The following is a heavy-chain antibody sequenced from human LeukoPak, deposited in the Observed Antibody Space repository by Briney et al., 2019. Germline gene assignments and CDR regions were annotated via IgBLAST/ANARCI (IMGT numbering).Heavy chain of an antibody. D-gene: IGHD6-13*01. Sequence: SETLSLTCTVSGGSISSYYWSWIRQPPGKGLEWIGYIYYSGSTNYNPSLKSRVTLSVDTSKNQFSLKLSSVTAADTAVYYCASRGSSWYDWSANWFDPWGQGTLVTVSS. CDR2: IYYSGST. CDR3: ASRGSSWYDWSANWFDP. V-gene: IGHV4-59*08. CDR1: GGSISSYY. J-gene: IGHJ5*02.